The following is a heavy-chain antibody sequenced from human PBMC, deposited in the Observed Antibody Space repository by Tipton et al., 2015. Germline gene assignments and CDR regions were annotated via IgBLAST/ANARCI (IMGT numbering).Heavy chain of an antibody. V-gene: IGHV4-31*03. CDR2: VFYSGNT. Sequence: TLSLTCIVSGGSISSGGYFWSWIRQHPGKGLEWIGYVFYSGNTYYSQSLQSRVTISVDTSKSQFSLKLTSVTAADTAVYYCARVKVATMLYYFDYWGQGTLVTVSS. D-gene: IGHD5-12*01. J-gene: IGHJ4*02. CDR3: ARVKVATMLYYFDY. CDR1: GGSISSGGYF.